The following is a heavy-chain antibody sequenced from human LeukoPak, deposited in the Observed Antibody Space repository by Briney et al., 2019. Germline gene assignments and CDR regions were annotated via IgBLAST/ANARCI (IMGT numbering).Heavy chain of an antibody. J-gene: IGHJ4*02. Sequence: GGSLRLSCAASGFTFTDYYMSWVRQAPGKGLEWISYISPTGHTIYYAGSVKGRFTISRDNTKNSLYLQMNRLRAEDTAVYYCTCLDYWGQGTLVTVSS. CDR1: GFTFTDYY. V-gene: IGHV3-11*04. CDR2: ISPTGHTI. CDR3: TCLDY.